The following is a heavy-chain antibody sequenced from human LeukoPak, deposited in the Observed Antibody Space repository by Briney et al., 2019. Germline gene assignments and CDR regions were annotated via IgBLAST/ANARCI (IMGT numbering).Heavy chain of an antibody. D-gene: IGHD2-2*02. J-gene: IGHJ6*03. V-gene: IGHV3-23*01. CDR1: GFTFSSYA. CDR2: ISGSGGST. CDR3: ARGSSTSCYRNHCYMDV. Sequence: PGGSLRLSCAASGFTFSSYAMSWVRQAPGKGLEWVSAISGSGGSTYYADSVKGRFTISRDNAKKSLYLQMNSLRAEDTAVYYCARGSSTSCYRNHCYMDVWGKGTTVTVSS.